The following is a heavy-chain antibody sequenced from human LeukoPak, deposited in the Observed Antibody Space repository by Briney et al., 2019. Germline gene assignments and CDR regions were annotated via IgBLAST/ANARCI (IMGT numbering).Heavy chain of an antibody. Sequence: GASVKVSCKASGYTFTGYYMLWVRQAPGQGLEWMGWINPNSGGTNYAQKFQGRVTMTRDTSISTAYMELSRLRSDDTAVYYCARDRYSGYDLPLLFDYWGQGTLVTVSS. CDR2: INPNSGGT. J-gene: IGHJ4*02. D-gene: IGHD5-12*01. V-gene: IGHV1-2*02. CDR3: ARDRYSGYDLPLLFDY. CDR1: GYTFTGYY.